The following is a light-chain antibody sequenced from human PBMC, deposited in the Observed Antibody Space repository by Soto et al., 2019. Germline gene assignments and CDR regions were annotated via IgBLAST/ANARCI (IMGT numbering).Light chain of an antibody. V-gene: IGKV3-20*01. J-gene: IGKJ2*01. Sequence: EIVLTQSPVTLSLSPGERATLSCRASQSVSSYLAWYQQKPGQAPRLLIYDASSRATGIPDRFSGSGSGTDFTLTIRRLEPEDFAVYYCQQYGSSPYTFGQGTKLEIK. CDR3: QQYGSSPYT. CDR2: DAS. CDR1: QSVSSY.